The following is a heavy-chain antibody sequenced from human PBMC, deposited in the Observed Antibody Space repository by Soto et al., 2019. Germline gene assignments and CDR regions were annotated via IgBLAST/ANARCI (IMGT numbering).Heavy chain of an antibody. CDR3: TTGTWVQLWLADF. D-gene: IGHD5-18*01. CDR1: GFTFSQAY. J-gene: IGHJ4*02. CDR2: IKSTTDGGTT. V-gene: IGHV3-15*01. Sequence: PGGSLRLSCAASGFTFSQAYMSWVRQAPGKGLEWVGHIKSTTDGGTTDYAAPVKGRFSISRDVAKNTLYLQMNSLKTEDTAIYYCTTGTWVQLWLADFWGQGALVTVSS.